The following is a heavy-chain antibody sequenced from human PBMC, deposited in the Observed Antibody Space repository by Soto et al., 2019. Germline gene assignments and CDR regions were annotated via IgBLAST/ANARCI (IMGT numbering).Heavy chain of an antibody. D-gene: IGHD2-2*02. Sequence: PGGSLRLSCAASGFTFSSYGMHWVRQAPGKGLEWVAVIWYDGSNKYYADSVKGRFTISRDNSKNTLYLQMNSLRAEDTAVYYCARDLYYRTHYMGYWGQGTLVT. J-gene: IGHJ4*02. CDR2: IWYDGSNK. CDR1: GFTFSSYG. V-gene: IGHV3-33*01. CDR3: ARDLYYRTHYMGY.